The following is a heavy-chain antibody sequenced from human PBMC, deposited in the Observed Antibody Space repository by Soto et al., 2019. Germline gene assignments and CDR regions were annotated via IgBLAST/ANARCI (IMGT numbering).Heavy chain of an antibody. CDR3: ARGLNDFWSGYFYSGHYYYYGMDV. V-gene: IGHV4-4*02. CDR2: SYHRGST. CDR1: GSSIRGSNW. Sequence: SETRSFTCAVSGSSIRGSNWWSWVRQPPRHGREWIGESYHRGSTNYNSSLKSRVTISVDKSKKQFSLEVSSVSAADTAVYYCARGLNDFWSGYFYSGHYYYYGMDVWGQGTTVTVSS. D-gene: IGHD3-3*01. J-gene: IGHJ6*02.